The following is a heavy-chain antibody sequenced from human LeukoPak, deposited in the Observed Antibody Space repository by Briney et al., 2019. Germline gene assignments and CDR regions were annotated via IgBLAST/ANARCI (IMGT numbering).Heavy chain of an antibody. CDR3: TTDLGGYYDSSGRGY. V-gene: IGHV3-15*01. CDR2: IKSKTDGGTT. Sequence: GGSLRLSCAASGFTFSNAWMSWVRQAPGKGLEWVGRIKSKTDGGTTDYAAPVKGRFTISRDDSKNTLYLQMNSLKTEDTAVYYCTTDLGGYYDSSGRGYWGQGTLVTVSS. CDR1: GFTFSNAW. D-gene: IGHD3-22*01. J-gene: IGHJ4*02.